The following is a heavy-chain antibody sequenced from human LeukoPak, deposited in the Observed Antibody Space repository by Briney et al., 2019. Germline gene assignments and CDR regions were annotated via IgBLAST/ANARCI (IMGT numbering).Heavy chain of an antibody. CDR3: AKERYSSSSLFAVTPFDY. V-gene: IGHV3-30*02. Sequence: GGSLRLSCAASGFTFSDYYMSWIRQAPGKGLEWVAYIRYDGSDRYYADSVKGRFTISRDDSKNTLYLRMNSLRAEDTAVYYCAKERYSSSSLFAVTPFDYWGQGTRITVSS. D-gene: IGHD6-13*01. CDR2: IRYDGSDR. J-gene: IGHJ4*02. CDR1: GFTFSDYY.